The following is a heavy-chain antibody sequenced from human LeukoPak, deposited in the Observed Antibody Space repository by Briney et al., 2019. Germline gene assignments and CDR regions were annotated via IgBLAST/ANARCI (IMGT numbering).Heavy chain of an antibody. V-gene: IGHV3-23*01. CDR3: ARRAYNWGAFDI. D-gene: IGHD5-24*01. J-gene: IGHJ3*02. CDR1: GFTFTNYA. Sequence: GGSLRLSCAASGFTFTNYAMNWDRQAPGKGLEWVSTISPSGGDTYYADSVKGRFTISKDISKNTLYLQMNSLRAEDTAVYYCARRAYNWGAFDIWGQGTMVTVSS. CDR2: ISPSGGDT.